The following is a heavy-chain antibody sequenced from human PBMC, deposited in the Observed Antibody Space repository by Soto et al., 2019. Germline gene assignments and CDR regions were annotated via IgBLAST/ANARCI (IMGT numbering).Heavy chain of an antibody. V-gene: IGHV4-4*02. Sequence: QVQLQESGPGLVKPSVTLSLTCAVSSGSISSSNWWSWVRQPPGKGLEWIGEIYHSGSTNSKPSLKRRVTISVDKSKNQFSLKLSSVTAADTAVYYCAREHGDYYYYYYMDVWGKGTTVTVAS. CDR3: AREHGDYYYYYYMDV. CDR2: IYHSGST. J-gene: IGHJ6*03. CDR1: SGSISSSNW. D-gene: IGHD4-17*01.